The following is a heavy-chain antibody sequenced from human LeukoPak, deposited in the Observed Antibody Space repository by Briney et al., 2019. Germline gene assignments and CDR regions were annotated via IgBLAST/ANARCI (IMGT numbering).Heavy chain of an antibody. CDR1: GFTFSSCG. CDR2: VSYDGSNK. J-gene: IGHJ5*02. Sequence: PGGSLRLSCAASGFTFSSCGMHWVRQAPGKGLEWVAVVSYDGSNKYYADSVKGRFTISRDNSKNTLYLQMNSLRAEDTAVYYCARSSVWFGEVLYSDWFAAWRQGTLVTVSS. CDR3: ARSSVWFGEVLYSDWFAA. V-gene: IGHV3-30*19. D-gene: IGHD3-10*01.